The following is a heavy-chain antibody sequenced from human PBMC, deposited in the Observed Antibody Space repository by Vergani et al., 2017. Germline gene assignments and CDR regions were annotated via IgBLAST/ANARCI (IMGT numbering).Heavy chain of an antibody. CDR2: INPSGGST. CDR3: ARDRWDIVVVPAAMRADYYYYGMDV. Sequence: VPLVQSGAAVKKPGASVKVSCKASGYTFTSYYMHWVRQAPGQGLEWMGIINPSGGSTSYAQKFQGRVTMTRDPSTSTVYMELRSLRSDDTAVYYCARDRWDIVVVPAAMRADYYYYGMDVWGQGTTVTVSS. J-gene: IGHJ6*02. D-gene: IGHD2-2*01. V-gene: IGHV1-46*01. CDR1: GYTFTSYY.